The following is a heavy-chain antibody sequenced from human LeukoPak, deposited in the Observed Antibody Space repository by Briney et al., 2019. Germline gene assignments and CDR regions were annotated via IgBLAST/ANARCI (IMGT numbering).Heavy chain of an antibody. J-gene: IGHJ4*02. D-gene: IGHD3-22*01. Sequence: GGSLRLSCAASGFTFSSYGMHWVRQAPGKGLEWVAVISYDGSNKYYADSVKGRFTISRDNSKNTLYLQMNSLRAEDTAVYYCAKEEGRGYYGSSGYYRPPYFDYWGQGTLVTVSS. CDR2: ISYDGSNK. CDR3: AKEEGRGYYGSSGYYRPPYFDY. V-gene: IGHV3-30*18. CDR1: GFTFSSYG.